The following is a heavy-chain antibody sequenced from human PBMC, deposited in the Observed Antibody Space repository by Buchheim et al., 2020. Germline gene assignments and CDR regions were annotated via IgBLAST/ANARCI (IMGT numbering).Heavy chain of an antibody. D-gene: IGHD2-21*01. CDR3: ARIPYYYYYGLDV. Sequence: QVQLQESGPGLVKPSGTLSLTCDVSGGSISSNYWWSWVRQPPGMGLEWIGEIYHSGSTNYNPSLKSRVTISVDKSTKQFSLKLTSVTAADTAVYYCARIPYYYYYGLDVWGQGTT. V-gene: IGHV4-4*02. CDR2: IYHSGST. J-gene: IGHJ6*02. CDR1: GGSISSNYW.